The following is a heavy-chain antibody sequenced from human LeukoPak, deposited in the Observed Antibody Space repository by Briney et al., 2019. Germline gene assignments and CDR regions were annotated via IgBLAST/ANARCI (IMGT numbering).Heavy chain of an antibody. V-gene: IGHV5-51*01. J-gene: IGHJ4*02. CDR3: TRGRDSSSLDY. CDR1: GYSFSNYW. D-gene: IGHD6-13*01. Sequence: GESPKISCKGSGYSFSNYWIGWVSQMPGKGLEWMGIINPGDSDTRYSPSFQGQVTISADKSISTAYLQWSSLKASDTAMYYCTRGRDSSSLDYWGQGTLVTVSS. CDR2: INPGDSDT.